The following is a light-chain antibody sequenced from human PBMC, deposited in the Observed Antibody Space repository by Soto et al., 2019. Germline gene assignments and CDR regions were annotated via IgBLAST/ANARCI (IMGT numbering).Light chain of an antibody. V-gene: IGLV2-14*01. CDR3: SSYTTSTTRII. J-gene: IGLJ2*01. CDR2: EVR. Sequence: QSVLTQPASVSGSPGQSITISCTGSSSDVGGYNHVSWYQQHPGKAPKLMIYEVRNRPSGVSNRFSGSKSGNTASLTISGLQAEDEADYYCSSYTTSTTRIIFGGGTKVTVL. CDR1: SSDVGGYNH.